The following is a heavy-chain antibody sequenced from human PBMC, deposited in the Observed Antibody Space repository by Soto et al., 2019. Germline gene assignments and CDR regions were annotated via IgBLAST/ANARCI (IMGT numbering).Heavy chain of an antibody. V-gene: IGHV3-23*01. CDR2: ISVSGGST. Sequence: GGSLRLSCAASVFTFSSYAMSWVRQAPGKGLECVSAISVSGGSTYYADSVKGRFNISRYNSKNTLYLQMNSLRAEDTAVFYCAKDERDIEARTDYYYGMEFWGQGTSVTISS. J-gene: IGHJ6*02. CDR1: VFTFSSYA. D-gene: IGHD6-6*01. CDR3: AKDERDIEARTDYYYGMEF.